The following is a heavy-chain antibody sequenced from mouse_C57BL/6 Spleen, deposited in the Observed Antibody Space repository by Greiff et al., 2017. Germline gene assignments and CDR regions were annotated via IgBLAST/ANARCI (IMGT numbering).Heavy chain of an antibody. V-gene: IGHV5-9-1*02. J-gene: IGHJ3*01. CDR3: TREMDGTSWFAY. CDR1: GFTFSSYA. CDR2: ISSGGDYI. Sequence: EVKLMESGEGLVKPGGSLKLSCAASGFTFSSYAMSWVRQTPEKRLEWVAYISSGGDYIYYADTVKGRFTISRDNARNTLYLQMSSLKSEDTAMYYCTREMDGTSWFAYWGQGTLVTVSA. D-gene: IGHD4-1*01.